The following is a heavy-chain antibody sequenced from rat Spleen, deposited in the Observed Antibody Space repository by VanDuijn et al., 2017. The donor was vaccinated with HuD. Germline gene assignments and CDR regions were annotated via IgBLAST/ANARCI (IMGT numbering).Heavy chain of an antibody. D-gene: IGHD4-3*01. Sequence: EVQLVETGGVLVQPGRSLKLSCVASGFTFSSYWMYWIHQAPGKGLEWVSSINTDGDRTYYPDSVKGRFTISRHNAENTVYLQMNSLRSEDTATYYCAKEGFGVTFAYWGQGTLVTVSS. CDR2: INTDGDRT. J-gene: IGHJ3*01. CDR1: GFTFSSYW. V-gene: IGHV5-58*01. CDR3: AKEGFGVTFAY.